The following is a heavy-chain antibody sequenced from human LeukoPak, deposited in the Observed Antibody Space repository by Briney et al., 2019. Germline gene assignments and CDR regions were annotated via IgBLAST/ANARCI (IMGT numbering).Heavy chain of an antibody. J-gene: IGHJ3*02. CDR3: AREVTTVTLGPDAFDI. CDR2: INHSGSA. D-gene: IGHD4-17*01. CDR1: GGSFSGYY. V-gene: IGHV4-34*01. Sequence: PSETLSLTCAVYGGSFSGYYWSWIRQPPGKGLEWIGEINHSGSANYNPSLKSRVTISVDTSKNQFSLKLSSVTAADTAVYYCAREVTTVTLGPDAFDIWGQGTMVTVSS.